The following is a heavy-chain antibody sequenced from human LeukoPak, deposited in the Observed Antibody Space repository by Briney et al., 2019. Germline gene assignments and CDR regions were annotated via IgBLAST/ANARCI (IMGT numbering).Heavy chain of an antibody. J-gene: IGHJ4*02. Sequence: SGGSLRLSCAASGFTFSTFAMIWVRQPPGKGLEWVSSIFPSGGEIHYADSVRGRFTISRDNAKKSLYLQMNSLTAEDTAVYYCFCGSRFVYHFDYWGQGTLVTVSS. V-gene: IGHV3-21*01. D-gene: IGHD2-21*01. CDR3: FCGSRFVYHFDY. CDR1: GFTFSTFA. CDR2: IFPSGGEI.